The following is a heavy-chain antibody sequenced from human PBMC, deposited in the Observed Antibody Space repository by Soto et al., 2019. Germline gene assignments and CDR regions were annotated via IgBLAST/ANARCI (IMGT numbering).Heavy chain of an antibody. CDR1: RYILTELS. Sequence: ASVKVSCKVSRYILTELSMHSVRQAPGKGLEWMGGFDPEDGKTNYAQKFQGRVTMTEDTSTGTAYMELRSLRSEDTAVYYCAVPVDYSSSWYALGYWGQGTLVTVSS. CDR3: AVPVDYSSSWYALGY. D-gene: IGHD6-13*01. J-gene: IGHJ4*02. CDR2: FDPEDGKT. V-gene: IGHV1-24*01.